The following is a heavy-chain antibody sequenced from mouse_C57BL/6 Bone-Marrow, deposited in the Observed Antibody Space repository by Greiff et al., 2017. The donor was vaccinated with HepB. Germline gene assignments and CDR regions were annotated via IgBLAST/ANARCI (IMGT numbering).Heavy chain of an antibody. CDR3: DYYYGSRYWYFDV. CDR2: IHPNSGST. D-gene: IGHD1-1*01. J-gene: IGHJ1*03. Sequence: QVQLQQPGAELVKPGASVKLSCKASGYTFTSYWMHWVKQRPGQGLEWIGMIHPNSGSTNYNEKFKSKATLTVDKSSSTAYMQLSSLTSEDSAVYDCDYYYGSRYWYFDVWGTGTTVTVAS. CDR1: GYTFTSYW. V-gene: IGHV1-64*01.